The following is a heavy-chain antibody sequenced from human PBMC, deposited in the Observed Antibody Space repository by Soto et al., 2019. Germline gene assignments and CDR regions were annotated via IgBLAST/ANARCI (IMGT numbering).Heavy chain of an antibody. D-gene: IGHD5-18*01. CDR2: IYSSGST. CDR3: AVDTAMVGYYYYGMDV. CDR1: GFTVSSNY. V-gene: IGHV3-53*01. Sequence: GGSLRLSCAASGFTVSSNYMSWVRQAPGKGLEWVSVIYSSGSTYYADSVKGRFTISRDNSKNTLYLQMNSLRAEETAVYYCAVDTAMVGYYYYGMDVWGQGTTVTVSS. J-gene: IGHJ6*02.